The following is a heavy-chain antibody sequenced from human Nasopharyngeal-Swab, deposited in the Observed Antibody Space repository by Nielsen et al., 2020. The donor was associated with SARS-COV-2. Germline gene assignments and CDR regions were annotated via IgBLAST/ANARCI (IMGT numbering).Heavy chain of an antibody. CDR2: ISYDGSNK. V-gene: IGHV3-30-3*01. D-gene: IGHD3-22*01. CDR3: ARGVYDSSGYYYP. Sequence: GESLKISWAASGFTFSSYAMHWVRQAPGKGLEWVAVISYDGSNKYYADSVKGRFTISRDNSKNTLYLQMNSLRAEDTAVYYCARGVYDSSGYYYPWGQGTLVTVSS. CDR1: GFTFSSYA. J-gene: IGHJ5*02.